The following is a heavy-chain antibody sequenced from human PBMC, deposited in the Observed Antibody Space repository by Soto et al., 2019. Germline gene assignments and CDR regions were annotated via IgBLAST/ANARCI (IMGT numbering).Heavy chain of an antibody. J-gene: IGHJ4*02. CDR1: GYTFTSYG. D-gene: IGHD3-10*01. CDR2: ISTNNGNT. CDR3: ARDRGFVVRAPPVDH. V-gene: IGHV1-18*01. Sequence: QVQLVQSGAEVKKPGASVKVSCKASGYTFTSYGIIWVRQAPGQGLGWMGWISTNNGNTNYAQNLQGRVTMTTDTSTSTAYMELRSLRSDDTAVYYCARDRGFVVRAPPVDHWGQGSLVTVSS.